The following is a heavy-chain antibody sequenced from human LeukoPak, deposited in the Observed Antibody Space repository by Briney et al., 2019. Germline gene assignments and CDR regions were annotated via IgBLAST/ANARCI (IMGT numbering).Heavy chain of an antibody. CDR3: ARGAITGTASFDY. D-gene: IGHD1-7*01. CDR1: GFTFSSYS. Sequence: GGSLRLSCAASGFTFSSYSMGWVRQAPGKGLEWVSSTSSSSTYKYYVDSVKGRFTISRDNAKNSLYLQMNSLRAEDTAVYYCARGAITGTASFDYWGQGTLVTVSS. J-gene: IGHJ4*02. CDR2: TSSSSTYK. V-gene: IGHV3-21*01.